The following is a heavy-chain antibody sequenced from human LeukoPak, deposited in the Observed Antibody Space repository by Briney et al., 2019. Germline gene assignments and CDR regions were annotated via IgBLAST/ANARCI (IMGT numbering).Heavy chain of an antibody. D-gene: IGHD1-1*01. J-gene: IGHJ5*02. CDR1: GGSISSYY. V-gene: IGHV4-59*08. CDR3: ARSRYDYNWFYP. CDR2: IYYSGST. Sequence: PSETLSLTCTVSGGSISSYYWSWIRQPPGKGLEWIGYIYYSGSTNYNPSLKSRVTISVDTSKNQFSLKLSSVTAADTAVYYCARSRYDYNWFYPWGRGTLVTVSS.